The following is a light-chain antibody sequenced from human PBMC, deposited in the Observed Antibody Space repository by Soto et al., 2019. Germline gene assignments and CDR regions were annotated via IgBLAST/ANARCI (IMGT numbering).Light chain of an antibody. CDR3: SSYTSSSTLGV. CDR1: NSDVGGYNY. Sequence: QSVLTQPASVSGSPGQSITISCTGTNSDVGGYNYVSWYQQHPGKAPKLMIYDVSNRPSGVSNRFSGSKSGNTASLTISGLQAEDEADYYCSSYTSSSTLGVFGTGTRSPS. CDR2: DVS. V-gene: IGLV2-14*01. J-gene: IGLJ1*01.